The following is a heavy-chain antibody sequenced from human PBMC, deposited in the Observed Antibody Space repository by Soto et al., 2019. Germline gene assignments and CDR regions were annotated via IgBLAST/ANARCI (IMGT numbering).Heavy chain of an antibody. CDR1: GYSLIDLS. V-gene: IGHV1-24*01. CDR3: TTDRGYSYGLFDP. D-gene: IGHD5-18*01. CDR2: FDAKAGET. Sequence: ASMMGSWKVSGYSLIDLSMHWVRQAPGKRLDWVGGFDAKAGETISSQKFHGIVTMTEYTSTDTDDMELKSRIAEDTNVSYCTTDRGYSYGLFDPWVQGTLVTVSS. J-gene: IGHJ5*02.